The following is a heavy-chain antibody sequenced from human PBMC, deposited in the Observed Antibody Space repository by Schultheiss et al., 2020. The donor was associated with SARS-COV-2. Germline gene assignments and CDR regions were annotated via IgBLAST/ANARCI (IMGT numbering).Heavy chain of an antibody. J-gene: IGHJ6*02. Sequence: GGSLRLSCAASGFTFSSYEMNWVRQAPGKGLEWVSYISSSGSTIYYADSVKGRFTISRDNSKNTLYLQMNSLRAEDTAVYYCARAQPHDYGDYEDYYYGMDVWGQGTTVTVSS. D-gene: IGHD4-17*01. CDR3: ARAQPHDYGDYEDYYYGMDV. V-gene: IGHV3-48*03. CDR2: ISSSGSTI. CDR1: GFTFSSYE.